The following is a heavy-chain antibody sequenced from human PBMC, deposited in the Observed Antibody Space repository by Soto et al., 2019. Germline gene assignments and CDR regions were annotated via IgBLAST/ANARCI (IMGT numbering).Heavy chain of an antibody. J-gene: IGHJ4*02. CDR1: GYSFTSYW. CDR2: IYPGDSDT. V-gene: IGHV5-51*01. Sequence: EVQLVQSGAEVKKPGESLKISCKGSGYSFTSYWIGWVRQMPGKGLEWMGIIYPGDSDTRYSPSFQGQVTISADKSISTAYLQWSSLKASDTPMYYCATPQTYSSGWYYFDYWGQGTLVTVSS. CDR3: ATPQTYSSGWYYFDY. D-gene: IGHD6-19*01.